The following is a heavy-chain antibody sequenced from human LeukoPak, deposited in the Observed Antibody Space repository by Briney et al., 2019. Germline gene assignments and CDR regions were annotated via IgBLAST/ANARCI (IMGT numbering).Heavy chain of an antibody. D-gene: IGHD6-19*01. CDR2: IYYSGST. CDR1: GGPISSYY. V-gene: IGHV4-59*01. Sequence: SETLSLTCTVSGGPISSYYWSWTRQPPGKGLEWIGYIYYSGSTNYNPSLKSRVTISVDTSKNQFSLKLSSVTAADTAVYYCARVLSSGWYGAFDIWGQGTMVTVSS. CDR3: ARVLSSGWYGAFDI. J-gene: IGHJ3*02.